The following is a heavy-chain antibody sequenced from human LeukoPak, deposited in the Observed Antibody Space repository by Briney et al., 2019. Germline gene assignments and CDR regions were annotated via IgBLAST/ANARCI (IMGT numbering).Heavy chain of an antibody. D-gene: IGHD6-19*01. Sequence: GGSLRLSCAASGFTFSSYGMHCVRQAPGKGLEWVAVISYDGSNKYYADSVKSRFTISRDNSKNTLYLQMNSLRAEDTAVYYCAKGSGGWPYNWFDPWGQGTLVTVSS. J-gene: IGHJ5*02. CDR1: GFTFSSYG. V-gene: IGHV3-30*18. CDR2: ISYDGSNK. CDR3: AKGSGGWPYNWFDP.